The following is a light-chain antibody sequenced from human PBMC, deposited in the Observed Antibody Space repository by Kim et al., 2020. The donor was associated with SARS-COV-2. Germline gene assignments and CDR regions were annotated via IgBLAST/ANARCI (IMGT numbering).Light chain of an antibody. CDR3: CSYAGSYTWV. CDR1: SSDVGGYNY. J-gene: IGLJ3*02. V-gene: IGLV2-11*01. Sequence: QSALTQPRSVSGSHGQSVTISCTGTSSDVGGYNYVSWNQQHPGKAPKLMIYDVSERPSGVPDRFSGSKSGNTASLTISGLQAEDEADYYCCSYAGSYTWVFGGGTQLTVL. CDR2: DVS.